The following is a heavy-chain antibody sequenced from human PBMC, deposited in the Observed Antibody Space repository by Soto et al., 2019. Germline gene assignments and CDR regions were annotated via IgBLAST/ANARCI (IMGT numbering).Heavy chain of an antibody. D-gene: IGHD3-22*01. V-gene: IGHV4-59*01. CDR3: ARARWSSGYSLDY. CDR2: IYYSGST. Sequence: SETLSLTCTVSGGSISSYYWSWIRQPPGKGLEWIGYIYYSGSTNYNPSLKSRVTISVDTSKNQFSLKLSSVTAADTAVYYCARARWSSGYSLDYWGQGTLVTVSS. J-gene: IGHJ4*02. CDR1: GGSISSYY.